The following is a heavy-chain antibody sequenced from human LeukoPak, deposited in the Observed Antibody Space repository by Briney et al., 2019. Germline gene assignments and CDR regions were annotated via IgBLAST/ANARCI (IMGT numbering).Heavy chain of an antibody. CDR2: IRGNGATT. V-gene: IGHV3-23*01. D-gene: IGHD6-19*01. CDR1: GIIFSSYA. Sequence: PGGSQRLSCAASGIIFSSYAMTWVRQAPGKGLEWVAAIRGNGATTDYADSVKGRFTISRDNSKNTLYLQMNSLRVEDTAVYYCAKAYHDSGCLIDYWGQGTLVTVSS. CDR3: AKAYHDSGCLIDY. J-gene: IGHJ4*02.